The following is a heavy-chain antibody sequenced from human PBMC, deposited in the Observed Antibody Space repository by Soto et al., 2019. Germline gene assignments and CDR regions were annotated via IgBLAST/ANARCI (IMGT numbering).Heavy chain of an antibody. Sequence: PGGSLRLSCAASGFTFDDYGMHWVRQAPGKGLEWVSGISGNSGTMGYADSVRGRFTISRDNAKNSLYLQMNSLRAEDTALYYCAKSRVIPIILDAFDIWGQGTMVTVSS. CDR1: GFTFDDYG. D-gene: IGHD2-21*01. J-gene: IGHJ3*02. V-gene: IGHV3-9*01. CDR3: AKSRVIPIILDAFDI. CDR2: ISGNSGTM.